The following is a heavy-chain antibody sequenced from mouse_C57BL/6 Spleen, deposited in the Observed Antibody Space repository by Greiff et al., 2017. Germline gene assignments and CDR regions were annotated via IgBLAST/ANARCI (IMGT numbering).Heavy chain of an antibody. CDR3: ARSFYYCKDEGFAY. V-gene: IGHV1-72*01. D-gene: IGHD2-1*01. CDR1: GYTFTSYW. Sequence: VQLQQPGAELVKPGASVKLSCKASGYTFTSYWMHWVKQRPGRGLEWIGRIDPKSGGTKYNEKFKSKATLTVDKPSSTAYMQLSSLTSEDSSVFYCARSFYYCKDEGFAYWGQETLVTVSA. J-gene: IGHJ3*01. CDR2: IDPKSGGT.